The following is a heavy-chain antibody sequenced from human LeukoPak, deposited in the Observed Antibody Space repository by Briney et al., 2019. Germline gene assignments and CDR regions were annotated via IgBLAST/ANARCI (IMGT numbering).Heavy chain of an antibody. CDR3: AREEAIGSSWYHTYYFDY. V-gene: IGHV3-21*01. CDR2: ISSSSSYI. D-gene: IGHD6-13*01. Sequence: GGSLRLSCAASGFTFSSYSMNWVRQAPGKGLKWVSSISSSSSYIYYADSVKGRFTISRDNAKNSLYLQMNSLRAEDTAVYYCAREEAIGSSWYHTYYFDYWGQGTLVTVSS. CDR1: GFTFSSYS. J-gene: IGHJ4*02.